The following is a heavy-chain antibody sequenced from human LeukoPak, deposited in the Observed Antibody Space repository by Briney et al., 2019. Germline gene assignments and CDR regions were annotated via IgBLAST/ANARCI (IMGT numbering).Heavy chain of an antibody. J-gene: IGHJ4*02. CDR3: AKDRIVGALLDY. D-gene: IGHD1-26*01. Sequence: GGSLRLSCAASGFNFNTYGMSWVRQAPGKGLEWVANIKQDGSEKYYVDSVKGRFTISRDNAKNSLYLQMNSLRAEDTAVYYCAKDRIVGALLDYWGQGTLVTVSS. CDR2: IKQDGSEK. CDR1: GFNFNTYG. V-gene: IGHV3-7*01.